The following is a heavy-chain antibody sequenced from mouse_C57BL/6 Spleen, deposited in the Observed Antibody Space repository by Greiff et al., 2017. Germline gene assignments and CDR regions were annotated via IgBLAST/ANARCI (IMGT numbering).Heavy chain of an antibody. CDR3: AREGGDYDYDGFAY. CDR2: INPNNGGT. J-gene: IGHJ3*01. D-gene: IGHD2-4*01. V-gene: IGHV1-26*01. Sequence: EVQLQQSGPELVKPGASVKISCKASGYTFTDYYMNWVKQSHGKSLEWIGDINPNNGGTSYNQKFKGKATLTVDKSSSTAYMELRSLTSEDSAVYYCAREGGDYDYDGFAYWGQGTLVTVSA. CDR1: GYTFTDYY.